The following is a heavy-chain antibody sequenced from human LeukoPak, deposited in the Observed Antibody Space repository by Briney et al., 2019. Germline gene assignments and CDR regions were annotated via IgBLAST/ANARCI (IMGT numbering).Heavy chain of an antibody. CDR1: GFTVSSNY. J-gene: IGHJ4*02. CDR3: ARDYYDSSGYHDY. V-gene: IGHV3-53*01. Sequence: GGSLRLSCAASGFTVSSNYMSWVRQAPGKGLEWVSVIYSGGSTYYADSVKGRFTISRDNSKNTLYLQMNSLRAEDTAVYYCARDYYDSSGYHDYWGQGTLVTVSS. D-gene: IGHD3-22*01. CDR2: IYSGGST.